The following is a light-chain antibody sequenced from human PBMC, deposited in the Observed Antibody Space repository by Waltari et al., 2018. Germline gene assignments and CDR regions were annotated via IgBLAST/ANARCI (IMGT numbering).Light chain of an antibody. J-gene: IGLJ2*01. V-gene: IGLV2-23*02. CDR3: CAYGGSSTFVI. Sequence: QSALTQPASVSGSPGQSITISCTGTSSDVGSYNLVSWYQQYPGRVPKLMIYEDTQRPSGVSNRFSGSKSGNTASLTISGLQAEDEADYYCCAYGGSSTFVIFGGGTKLTVL. CDR1: SSDVGSYNL. CDR2: EDT.